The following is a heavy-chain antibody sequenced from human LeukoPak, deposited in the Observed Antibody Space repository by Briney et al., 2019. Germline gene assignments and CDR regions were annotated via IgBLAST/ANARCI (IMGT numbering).Heavy chain of an antibody. Sequence: ASVKVSCKASGYTFTGYYMHWVRQAPGQGLEWMGWIIPNSGGTNYAQKFQGRVTMTRDTSISTAYMELSRLRSDDTAVYYCARDSRSWYNQDYWGQGTLVTVSS. CDR2: IIPNSGGT. J-gene: IGHJ4*02. V-gene: IGHV1-2*02. CDR1: GYTFTGYY. D-gene: IGHD6-13*01. CDR3: ARDSRSWYNQDY.